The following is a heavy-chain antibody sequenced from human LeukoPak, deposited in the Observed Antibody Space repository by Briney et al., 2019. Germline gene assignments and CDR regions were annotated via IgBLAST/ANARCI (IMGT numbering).Heavy chain of an antibody. V-gene: IGHV3-23*01. J-gene: IGHJ4*02. CDR3: AKDQGYSYYYLDY. CDR1: GLTFSNYA. D-gene: IGHD5-18*01. Sequence: GGSLRLSCEASGLTFSNYAFNWVRQAPGKGLEWVSGINGNGASTYYSDSVKGRFTISRDNSKNTLYLQMSSLRAEDTAVYYCAKDQGYSYYYLDYWGQGTLVTVSS. CDR2: INGNGAST.